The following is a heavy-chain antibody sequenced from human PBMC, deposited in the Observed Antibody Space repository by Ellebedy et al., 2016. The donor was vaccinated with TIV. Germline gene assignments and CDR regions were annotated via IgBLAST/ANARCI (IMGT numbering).Heavy chain of an antibody. CDR1: GFPFSSYA. J-gene: IGHJ4*02. Sequence: GESLKISCAASGFPFSSYAMNWVRQAPGKGLEWVSAISGSGGSTFYADSVKGRFTISRDNSKNTLYLQMNSLRAEDTAVYYCAREWGRSAATFDYWGQGTLVTVSS. CDR3: AREWGRSAATFDY. V-gene: IGHV3-23*01. CDR2: ISGSGGST. D-gene: IGHD3-16*01.